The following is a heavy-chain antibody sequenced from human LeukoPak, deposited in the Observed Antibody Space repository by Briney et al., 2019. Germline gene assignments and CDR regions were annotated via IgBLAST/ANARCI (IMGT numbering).Heavy chain of an antibody. Sequence: GASVKASCKASGGTFSSYAISWVRQAPGQGLEWMGRIIPIFGTANYAQKFQGRVTITTDESTSTAYMELSSLRSEDTAVYYCARSTGYCSGGSCSAFGYWGQGTLVTVSS. CDR3: ARSTGYCSGGSCSAFGY. J-gene: IGHJ4*02. D-gene: IGHD2-15*01. CDR1: GGTFSSYA. V-gene: IGHV1-69*05. CDR2: IIPIFGTA.